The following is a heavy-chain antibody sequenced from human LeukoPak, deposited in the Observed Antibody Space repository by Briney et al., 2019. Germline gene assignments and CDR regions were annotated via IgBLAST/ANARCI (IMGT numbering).Heavy chain of an antibody. CDR2: IYYSGST. V-gene: IGHV4-59*01. J-gene: IGHJ3*02. CDR1: GGSISSYY. CDR3: GERGDLYVFDI. D-gene: IGHD3-10*01. Sequence: SETLSLTCTVSGGSISSYYWSWIRQPPGKGLEWIGYIYYSGSTNYNPSLKSRVTISVDTSKNQFSLKLSSVTAADTAVYYCGERGDLYVFDIWAKGTRVTV.